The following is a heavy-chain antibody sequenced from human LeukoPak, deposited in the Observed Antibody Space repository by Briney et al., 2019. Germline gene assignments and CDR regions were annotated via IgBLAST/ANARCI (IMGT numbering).Heavy chain of an antibody. J-gene: IGHJ4*02. V-gene: IGHV1-46*01. CDR1: GYTFTSYY. CDR2: INPSGGST. CDR3: AREAMALDSGSYSQEGYFDY. Sequence: GASVKVSCKASGYTFTSYYMHWVRQAPGQGLEWMGIINPSGGSTSYAQKFQGRVTMTRDTSTSTVYMELSSLRSEDTAVYYCAREAMALDSGSYSQEGYFDYWGQGTLVTVSS. D-gene: IGHD1-26*01.